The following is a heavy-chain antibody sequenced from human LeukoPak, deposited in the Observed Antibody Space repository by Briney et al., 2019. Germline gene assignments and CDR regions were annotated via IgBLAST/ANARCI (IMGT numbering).Heavy chain of an antibody. CDR3: AREATWGQWYFDH. V-gene: IGHV3-30*03. CDR2: IAADGGVK. Sequence: PGGSLRLSCVTSTFTFNNHGMHWVRQAPGKGLEWVAVIAADGGVKHYTYSVKGRFVLTRDDSKNTVYLEMNNVKVEDTAVYYRAREATWGQWYFDHWGQGAPVIVSS. D-gene: IGHD6-19*01. CDR1: TFTFNNHG. J-gene: IGHJ4*02.